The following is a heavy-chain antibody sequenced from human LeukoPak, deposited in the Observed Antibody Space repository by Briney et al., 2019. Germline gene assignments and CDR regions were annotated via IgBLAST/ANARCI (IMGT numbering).Heavy chain of an antibody. CDR2: LYHNGGT. J-gene: IGHJ6*03. CDR1: GGSISSDY. Sequence: SETLSLTCTVSGGSISSDYWSWIRQSPGRGLEWIGQLYHNGGTNYNPSLKSRVTMSLDTSKNQFSLRVNSVTAADSAVYYCAINGTRSVSDFYYYMDVWGKGTTVTVSS. D-gene: IGHD3-10*01. V-gene: IGHV4-59*08. CDR3: AINGTRSVSDFYYYMDV.